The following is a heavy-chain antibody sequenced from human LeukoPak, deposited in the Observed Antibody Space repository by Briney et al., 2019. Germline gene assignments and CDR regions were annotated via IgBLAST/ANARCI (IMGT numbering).Heavy chain of an antibody. CDR3: ARAVDATYYYGSGSYYYFDY. D-gene: IGHD3-10*01. J-gene: IGHJ4*02. Sequence: SETLSLTCTVSGGSISSGSYYWSWIRQPPGKGLDWIGRIYTSGSTNYNPSLKSRVPLSVDTSKNHVSLKLSSVTAADTAVYYCARAVDATYYYGSGSYYYFDYWAQGTLVSVFS. V-gene: IGHV4-61*02. CDR2: IYTSGST. CDR1: GGSISSGSYY.